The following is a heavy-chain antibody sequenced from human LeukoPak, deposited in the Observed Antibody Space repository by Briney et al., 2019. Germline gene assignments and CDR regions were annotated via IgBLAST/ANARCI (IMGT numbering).Heavy chain of an antibody. CDR1: GYSFTNYW. Sequence: GESLKISCKGSGYSFTNYWIGWVRQMPGRGLEWMGMLYPDGSATTYHPSFEGRVTISADKSVTTAYLEWNSLKGSDTALYYCVRQGLQSGTYPAYWGPGTLVTVSS. D-gene: IGHD1-26*01. CDR2: LYPDGSAT. V-gene: IGHV5-51*01. J-gene: IGHJ4*02. CDR3: VRQGLQSGTYPAY.